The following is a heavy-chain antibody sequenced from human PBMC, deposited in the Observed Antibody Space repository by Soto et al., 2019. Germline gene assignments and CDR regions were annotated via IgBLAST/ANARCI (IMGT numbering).Heavy chain of an antibody. Sequence: EVQLLESGGGLVQPGGSLRLSCAASGFTFSSYAMSWVRQAPGKGLEWVSAISGSGGSTYYADSVKGRFTISRDNSKSTLYLQMNSLRAEDTAVYYCAKDYYDSSGYYYDYFDYWGQGTLVTVSS. V-gene: IGHV3-23*01. D-gene: IGHD3-22*01. CDR1: GFTFSSYA. J-gene: IGHJ4*02. CDR2: ISGSGGST. CDR3: AKDYYDSSGYYYDYFDY.